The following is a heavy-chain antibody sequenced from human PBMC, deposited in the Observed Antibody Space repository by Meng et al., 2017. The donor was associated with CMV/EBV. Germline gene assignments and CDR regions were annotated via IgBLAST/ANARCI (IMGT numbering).Heavy chain of an antibody. J-gene: IGHJ6*02. CDR3: ARDGPDIVVVPAAIRVAAAGTDYYYYYGMDV. D-gene: IGHD2-2*02. CDR2: ISAYNGNT. V-gene: IGHV1-18*01. CDR1: GYTFISYG. Sequence: ASVKVSCKASGYTFISYGISWVRQAPGQGLEWMGWISAYNGNTNYAQKLQGRVTMTTDTSTSTAYMELRSLRSDDTAVYYCARDGPDIVVVPAAIRVAAAGTDYYYYYGMDVWGQGTTVTVSS.